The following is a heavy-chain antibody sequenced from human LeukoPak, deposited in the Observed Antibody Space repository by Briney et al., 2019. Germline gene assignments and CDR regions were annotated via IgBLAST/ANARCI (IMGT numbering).Heavy chain of an antibody. J-gene: IGHJ3*02. CDR1: GFTFDDYA. Sequence: PGGSLRLSCAASGFTFDDYAMHWVRQAPGKGLEWVSGICWNSGSIGYADSVKGRFTISRDNAKNSLYLQMNSLRAEDMALYYCAKADYYDSSGSIFDIWGQGTMVTVSS. CDR3: AKADYYDSSGSIFDI. V-gene: IGHV3-9*03. D-gene: IGHD3-22*01. CDR2: ICWNSGSI.